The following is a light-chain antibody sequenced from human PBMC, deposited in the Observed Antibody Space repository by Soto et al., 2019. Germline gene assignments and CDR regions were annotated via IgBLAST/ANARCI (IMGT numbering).Light chain of an antibody. CDR1: QDISNY. CDR3: QQYDNLPLT. Sequence: DIQTTQSPSSLSASVGERVTITCQASQDISNYLNWYQQKPGKAPKLLIYDASNLETGVPSRFSGSGSGTDFTFTISSLQPEDIATYYCQQYDNLPLTFGGGTKVEIK. J-gene: IGKJ4*01. CDR2: DAS. V-gene: IGKV1-33*01.